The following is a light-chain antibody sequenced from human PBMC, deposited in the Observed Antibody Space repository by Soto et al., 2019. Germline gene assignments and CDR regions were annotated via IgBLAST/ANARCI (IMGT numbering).Light chain of an antibody. J-gene: IGLJ2*01. CDR2: NDD. CDR3: SSYGGSNNLV. V-gene: IGLV1-44*01. CDR1: SSSIGSNT. Sequence: QSVLTQPPSASGTPGQRVTISCSGSSSSIGSNTVTWYQQLPGTAPKLLIYNDDQRPSGVPDRFSGSRSGTSASLAISGLQSEDETDYYCSSYGGSNNLVFGGGTKLTVL.